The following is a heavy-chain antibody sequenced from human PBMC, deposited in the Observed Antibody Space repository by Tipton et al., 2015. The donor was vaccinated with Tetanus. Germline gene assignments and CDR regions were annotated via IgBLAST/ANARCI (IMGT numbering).Heavy chain of an antibody. CDR2: IHYSGRT. CDR1: GGSISGSSHY. V-gene: IGHV4-39*01. Sequence: LRLSCSVSGGSISGSSHYWGWIRQPPGKGLEWIGIIHYSGRTYYNPSLKSRVTVSVDMSRNQVSLKLSSVTAADTAVYYCTRLRYCYGGSCHHDYWGQGTLVTVSS. CDR3: TRLRYCYGGSCHHDY. D-gene: IGHD2-15*01. J-gene: IGHJ4*02.